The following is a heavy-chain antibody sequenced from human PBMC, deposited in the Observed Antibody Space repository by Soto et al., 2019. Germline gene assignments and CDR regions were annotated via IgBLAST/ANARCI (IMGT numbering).Heavy chain of an antibody. CDR1: GFTFSSYA. V-gene: IGHV3-30-3*01. Sequence: GGSLRLSCAASGFTFSSYAMHWVRQAPGKGLEWVAVISYDGSNKYYADSVKGRFTISRDNSKNTLYLQINSLRAEDTAVYYCARELTPRENYGLGSPNPGGNYYYGMDVWGQGTTVTVSS. CDR2: ISYDGSNK. J-gene: IGHJ6*02. D-gene: IGHD3-10*01. CDR3: ARELTPRENYGLGSPNPGGNYYYGMDV.